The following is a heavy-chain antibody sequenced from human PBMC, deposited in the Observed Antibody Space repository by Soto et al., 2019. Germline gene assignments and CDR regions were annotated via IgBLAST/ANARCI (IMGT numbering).Heavy chain of an antibody. V-gene: IGHV3-23*01. CDR3: ASRSSGWYFDY. CDR1: GFTFSTDS. D-gene: IGHD6-19*01. Sequence: PGGSLRLSCVASGFTFSTDSMNWVRQGPGKGLEWVSVISGSGGSTYYADSVKGRFTISRDNSKNTLYLQMNSLRAEDTAVYYCASRSSGWYFDYWGQGTLVTVSS. J-gene: IGHJ4*02. CDR2: ISGSGGST.